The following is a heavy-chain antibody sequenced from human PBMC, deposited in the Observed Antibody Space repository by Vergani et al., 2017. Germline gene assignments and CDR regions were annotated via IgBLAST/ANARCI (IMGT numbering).Heavy chain of an antibody. D-gene: IGHD3-10*01. V-gene: IGHV1-69*01. CDR2: ISPIFGTA. J-gene: IGHJ5*02. CDR3: ARGGEGWRITMVFPS. Sequence: QVQLVQSGAEVKKPGSSVKVSCKASGGTFSSYAISWVRQAPGQGLEGMGGISPIFGTANYEQKFQGRVTITADESTSTAYMELSSLRSEDTAVYYCARGGEGWRITMVFPSWGQGTLVTVSS. CDR1: GGTFSSYA.